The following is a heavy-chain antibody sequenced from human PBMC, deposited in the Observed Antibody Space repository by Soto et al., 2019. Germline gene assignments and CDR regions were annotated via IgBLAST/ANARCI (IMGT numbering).Heavy chain of an antibody. CDR1: GFTFSNYW. J-gene: IGHJ5*02. Sequence: GGSLRLSCAASGFTFSNYWMHWVRQAPGKGLVWVSHINNDGSSTNYADSVKGRFTISRDNAKNTVYLQMNSLRAEDTAVYYCARHLLIKSFDPWGQGTLVTVSS. D-gene: IGHD3-16*01. V-gene: IGHV3-74*01. CDR2: INNDGSST. CDR3: ARHLLIKSFDP.